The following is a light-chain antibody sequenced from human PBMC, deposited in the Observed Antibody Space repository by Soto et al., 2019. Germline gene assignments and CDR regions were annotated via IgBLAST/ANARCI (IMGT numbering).Light chain of an antibody. V-gene: IGKV1-33*01. J-gene: IGKJ5*01. Sequence: DIQMTQSPYSLSASVGDRVTITCRASQNINNYLNWYQQKPGKAPKLLIYDASNLETGVPSRFSGSGSGTDFTFTISSLQTEDIATYYCQQYDNLPITFGQGTRLEIK. CDR3: QQYDNLPIT. CDR1: QNINNY. CDR2: DAS.